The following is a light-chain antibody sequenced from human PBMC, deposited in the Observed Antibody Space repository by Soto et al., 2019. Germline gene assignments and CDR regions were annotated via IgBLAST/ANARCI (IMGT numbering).Light chain of an antibody. CDR1: QSISSN. CDR3: LQYNSYPFT. CDR2: GAS. J-gene: IGKJ5*01. Sequence: EIVMTQSPATLSVSPGERATLSCRASQSISSNLAWYQQKPGQAPRLLISGASTRATGVPARFSGSGSGTEFTLTISSLQSEDLAVYYCLQYNSYPFTFGQGTRLEIK. V-gene: IGKV3-15*01.